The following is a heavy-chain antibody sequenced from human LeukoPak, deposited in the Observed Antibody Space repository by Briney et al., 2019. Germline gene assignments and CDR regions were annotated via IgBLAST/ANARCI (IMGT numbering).Heavy chain of an antibody. CDR3: ARLRRRLAHYYYYYMYV. CDR2: IYTSGST. Sequence: SETLSLTRTVPGGSLCSYYWSWIRQPPRKGLGWIGYIYTSGSTNYNPSLKSRVSISVDTSRNQFSLKLSSVTAADTAVYYCARLRRRLAHYYYYYMYVSGKVNTVTASS. D-gene: IGHD4-17*01. J-gene: IGHJ6*03. V-gene: IGHV4-4*09. CDR1: GGSLCSYY.